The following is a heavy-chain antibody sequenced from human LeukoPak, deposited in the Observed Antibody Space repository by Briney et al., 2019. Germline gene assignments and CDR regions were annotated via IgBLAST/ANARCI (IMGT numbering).Heavy chain of an antibody. D-gene: IGHD2-21*01. V-gene: IGHV1-2*02. CDR1: GYTFTGYY. CDR2: INPHSGGT. CDR3: ARDWLGGGDCFDY. J-gene: IGHJ4*02. Sequence: ASVKVSCKASGYTFTGYYIHWVRQAPGQGLEWMGWINPHSGGTNYAQKFQGGVTMTRDTSISTAYMELSRLRSDDTAVYYCARDWLGGGDCFDYWGQGTLVTVSS.